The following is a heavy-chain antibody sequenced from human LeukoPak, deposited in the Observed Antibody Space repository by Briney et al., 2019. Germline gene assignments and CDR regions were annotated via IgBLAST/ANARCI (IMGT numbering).Heavy chain of an antibody. V-gene: IGHV1-8*02. J-gene: IGHJ4*02. Sequence: GASVKVSCKASGYTFTSYDINWVRQATGQGLEWMGWMNPNSGNTGYAQKFQGRVTMTRNTSISTAYMELSSLRSEDTAVYYCARGRREIVVVITTYSFDYWGQGTLVTVSS. CDR3: ARGRREIVVVITTYSFDY. CDR2: MNPNSGNT. CDR1: GYTFTSYD. D-gene: IGHD3-22*01.